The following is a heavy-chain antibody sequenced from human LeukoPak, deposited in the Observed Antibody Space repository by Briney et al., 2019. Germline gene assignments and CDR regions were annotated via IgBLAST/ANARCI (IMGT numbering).Heavy chain of an antibody. CDR1: GFTFSSYA. V-gene: IGHV3-23*01. D-gene: IGHD4-17*01. J-gene: IGHJ4*02. CDR2: ISGSGANT. Sequence: GGSLRLACAASGFTFSSYAMSWVRQAPGKGLEWVSAISGSGANTYYADSVQGRFTVSRDNSKNTLYLQMNSLRAEGTAVYYCAKLGTGDYPYFFDSWGQGTLVTVSS. CDR3: AKLGTGDYPYFFDS.